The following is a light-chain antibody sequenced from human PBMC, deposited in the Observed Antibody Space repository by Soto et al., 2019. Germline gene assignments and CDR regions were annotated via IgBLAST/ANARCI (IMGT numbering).Light chain of an antibody. CDR2: GNS. V-gene: IGLV1-40*01. CDR3: QSYDSSLSGVV. CDR1: SSNIGAGYD. J-gene: IGLJ2*01. Sequence: SVLTQPPSVSGAPGQRVTISCTGSSSNIGAGYDVHWYQQLPGTAPKVLIYGNSNRPSGVPDRFSGSKSGTSASLAITGLQAEDEAGYYCQSYDSSLSGVVFGGGTKLTVL.